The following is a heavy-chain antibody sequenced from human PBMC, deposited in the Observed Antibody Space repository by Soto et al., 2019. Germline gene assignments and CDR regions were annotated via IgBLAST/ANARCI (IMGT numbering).Heavy chain of an antibody. Sequence: PSHTRSLTCAISGFSVSSISAAWNWIRQSPSRGLEWLGRTYYRSKWYNDYAVSVKSRITINPDTSKNQFSLQLNSVTPEDTAVYYCARDNDIVVVPAAIGYGMDVWGQGTTVTVSS. CDR1: GFSVSSISAA. CDR2: TYYRSKWYN. CDR3: ARDNDIVVVPAAIGYGMDV. J-gene: IGHJ6*02. D-gene: IGHD2-2*01. V-gene: IGHV6-1*01.